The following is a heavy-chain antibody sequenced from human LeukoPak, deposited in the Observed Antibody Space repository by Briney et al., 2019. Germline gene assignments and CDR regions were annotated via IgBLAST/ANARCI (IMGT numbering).Heavy chain of an antibody. V-gene: IGHV3-23*01. CDR1: GFTFSSYA. Sequence: PGGSLRLSCAASGFTFSSYAMSWVRQAPGKGLEWVSAISGSGGSTYYADSVKGRFTISRDNSKNTLYLQMNSLRAEDTAVYYCAREKTYYDILTGYYSSDRGYYFDYWGQGTLVTVSS. CDR3: AREKTYYDILTGYYSSDRGYYFDY. J-gene: IGHJ4*02. CDR2: ISGSGGST. D-gene: IGHD3-9*01.